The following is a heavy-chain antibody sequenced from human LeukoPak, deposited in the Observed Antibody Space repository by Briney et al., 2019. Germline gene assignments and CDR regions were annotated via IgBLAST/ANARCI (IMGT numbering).Heavy chain of an antibody. CDR3: ARAQYSSSWGLGY. CDR2: INPSSGGT. D-gene: IGHD6-13*01. Sequence: GASVKVSCKASGYTFTGYYMHWVRQAPGQGLEWMGWINPSSGGTNYAQKFQGRVTMTRDTSISTAYMELSRLRSDDTAVYYCARAQYSSSWGLGYWGQGTLVTVSS. J-gene: IGHJ4*02. V-gene: IGHV1-2*02. CDR1: GYTFTGYY.